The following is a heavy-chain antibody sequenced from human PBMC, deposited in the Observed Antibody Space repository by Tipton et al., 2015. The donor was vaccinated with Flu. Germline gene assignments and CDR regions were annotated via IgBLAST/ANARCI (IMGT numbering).Heavy chain of an antibody. CDR2: VYYTGST. Sequence: TLSLTCTVSGGSIRGYYWNWIRQFPGKGLEWIGFVYYTGSTNYKSSLKSRVTISVDTSKNQFSLKLSSVTAADTAVYYCARDSSGYSIFFDYWGQGTLVTVSS. V-gene: IGHV4-59*12. D-gene: IGHD3-22*01. CDR1: GGSIRGYY. J-gene: IGHJ4*02. CDR3: ARDSSGYSIFFDY.